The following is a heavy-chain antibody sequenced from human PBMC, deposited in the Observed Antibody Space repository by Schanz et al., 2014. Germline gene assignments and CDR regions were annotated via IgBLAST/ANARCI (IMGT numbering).Heavy chain of an antibody. J-gene: IGHJ6*02. CDR2: ISPSGGST. CDR1: GYSFTTYF. D-gene: IGHD3-16*01. V-gene: IGHV1-46*01. CDR3: GRGGGAYTQKYGMDV. Sequence: QVHLMQSGAEAKKPGASVKVSCKAFGYSFTTYFIHWVRLAPGQGFEWMGLISPSGGSTSYAQKCHGGAPTAKAPSTTTSLVEPGGSTSEAPDLYFLGRGGGAYTQKYGMDVWGQGTTVTVSS.